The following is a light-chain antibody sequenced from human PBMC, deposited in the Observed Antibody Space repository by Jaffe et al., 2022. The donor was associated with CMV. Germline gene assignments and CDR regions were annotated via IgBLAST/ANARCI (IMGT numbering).Light chain of an antibody. CDR2: NVS. V-gene: IGKV2-30*01. J-gene: IGKJ1*01. CDR1: QSLVFSDGNTY. CDR3: IQSVQWPWT. Sequence: DVVMTQSPLSLSVTLGQPASISCRSSQSLVFSDGNTYLNWFHQRPGQSPRRLIYNVSKRGSGVPDRFSGSGSGTDFTLKISRVEAEDVGVYFCIQSVQWPWTFGQGTRVEIK.